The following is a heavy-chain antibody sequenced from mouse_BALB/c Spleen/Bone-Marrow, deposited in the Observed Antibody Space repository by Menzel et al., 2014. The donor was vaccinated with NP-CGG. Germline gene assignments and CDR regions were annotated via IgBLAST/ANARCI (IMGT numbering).Heavy chain of an antibody. D-gene: IGHD2-4*01. CDR3: ARGDDYDPFAY. CDR1: GYTFTSYW. Sequence: DLVKPGASVKLSCKASGYTFTSYWINWVKQRPGQGLEWIGRIAPGSGSTYYNEMFKGKATLTVDTSSSTAYIQLSILSSEDSAVYFCARGDDYDPFAYWGQGTLVTVSA. V-gene: IGHV1S41*01. J-gene: IGHJ3*01. CDR2: IAPGSGST.